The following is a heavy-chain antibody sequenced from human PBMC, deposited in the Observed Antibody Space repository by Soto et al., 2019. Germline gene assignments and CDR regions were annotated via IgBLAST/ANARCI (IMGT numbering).Heavy chain of an antibody. Sequence: QVQLVQSGAEVKKPGSSVRVSCKASGGTLKNSAISWVRQAPGQGLEWMGGIIPVCVPALYPQKFQGRVTITADESTNTAFLDVSSLRSEDTAVYYCGRGGSWAKVDSWGPGTLVTVSS. D-gene: IGHD6-13*01. J-gene: IGHJ4*02. CDR3: GRGGSWAKVDS. V-gene: IGHV1-69*01. CDR1: GGTLKNSA. CDR2: IIPVCVPA.